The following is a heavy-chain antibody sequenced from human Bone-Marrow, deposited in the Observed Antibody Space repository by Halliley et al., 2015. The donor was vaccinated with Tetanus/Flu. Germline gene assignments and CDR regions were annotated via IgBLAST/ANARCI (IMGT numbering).Heavy chain of an antibody. D-gene: IGHD3-22*01. V-gene: IGHV3-23*01. CDR2: ISGNGVNT. CDR3: AKVMDVLYYGAHCYDY. Sequence: ISGNGVNTYSADSVRGRLTISRDNSQNTLYLQLNSLRAEDTAIYYCAKVMDVLYYGAHCYDYWGQGTLVTVSS. J-gene: IGHJ4*02.